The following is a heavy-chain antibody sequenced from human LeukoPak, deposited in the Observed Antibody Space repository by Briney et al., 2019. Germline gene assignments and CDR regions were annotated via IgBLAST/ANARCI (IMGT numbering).Heavy chain of an antibody. Sequence: SGGSLRLSCVASGFTFDNYSLTWIRQAPGKGLEWISYISGGSGPRYYADSVKGRFTISRDNSKNSLFLQMNTLRADDTAVYYCARDDLFGNYFDSWGQGTLVAVSS. CDR3: ARDDLFGNYFDS. D-gene: IGHD3-10*01. V-gene: IGHV3-48*01. J-gene: IGHJ4*02. CDR2: ISGGSGPR. CDR1: GFTFDNYS.